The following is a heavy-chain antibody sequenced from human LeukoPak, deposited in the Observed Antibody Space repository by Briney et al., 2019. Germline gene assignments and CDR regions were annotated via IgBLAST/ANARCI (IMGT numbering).Heavy chain of an antibody. Sequence: SETLSLTCTVSGGSISSYYWSWIRQPPGKGLEWIGYINYSGSTNYNPSLKSRVTISVDTSKNQFSLKLSSVTAADTAVYYCARELGGDYYYYMDVWGKGTTVTVSS. D-gene: IGHD3-16*01. CDR2: INYSGST. CDR3: ARELGGDYYYYMDV. V-gene: IGHV4-59*12. J-gene: IGHJ6*03. CDR1: GGSISSYY.